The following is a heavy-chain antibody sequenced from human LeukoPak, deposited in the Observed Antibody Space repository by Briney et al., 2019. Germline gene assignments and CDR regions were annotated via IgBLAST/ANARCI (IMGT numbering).Heavy chain of an antibody. CDR2: ISSSSTHI. V-gene: IGHV3-21*01. Sequence: GGSLRLSCAASGFTLSSYSMNWVRQAPGKGLEWVSYISSSSTHIYYADSVKGRFTISRDNARNSLYLQMNSLRAEDTAIYYCARSVHSSSSFDYWGQGTLVTVSS. J-gene: IGHJ4*02. D-gene: IGHD6-6*01. CDR1: GFTLSSYS. CDR3: ARSVHSSSSFDY.